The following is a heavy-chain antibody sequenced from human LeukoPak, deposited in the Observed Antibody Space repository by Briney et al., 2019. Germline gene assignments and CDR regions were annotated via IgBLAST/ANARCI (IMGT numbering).Heavy chain of an antibody. V-gene: IGHV3-30*04. CDR2: ISYDGSNK. J-gene: IGHJ4*02. CDR3: ARDDGYGERNDYFDY. Sequence: PGGSLRLSCAASGFTFSGYAMHWVRQAPGKGLEWVAVISYDGSNKYYADSVKGRFTISRDNSKNTLYLQMNSLRAEDTAVYYCARDDGYGERNDYFDYWGQGALVTVSS. CDR1: GFTFSGYA. D-gene: IGHD4-17*01.